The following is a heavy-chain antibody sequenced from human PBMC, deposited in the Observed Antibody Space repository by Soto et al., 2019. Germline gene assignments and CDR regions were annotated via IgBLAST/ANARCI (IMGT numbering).Heavy chain of an antibody. CDR3: AVYAARHWFGP. V-gene: IGHV3-66*01. CDR2: IYVGGGT. J-gene: IGHJ5*02. Sequence: EVHLVESGGDLVQPGGSLRLSGAASGLAVSTDYMTWVRQAPGKGLEWGSLIYVGGGTYYADSVKGRFTISRDNSNSTLYLQMNSLRAEDTAVYYCAVYAARHWFGPWGQGTLVTVSS. CDR1: GLAVSTDY. D-gene: IGHD6-6*01.